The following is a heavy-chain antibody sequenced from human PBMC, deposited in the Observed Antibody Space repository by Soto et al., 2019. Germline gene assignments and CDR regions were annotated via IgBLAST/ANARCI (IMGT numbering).Heavy chain of an antibody. D-gene: IGHD2-2*01. V-gene: IGHV3-15*01. CDR2: IKSKTDGGTT. Sequence: EVQLVESGGGLVKPGGSLRLSCAASGLIFSAAWMHWVRQAPGKGLEWVGRIKSKTDGGTTDYAAPVKGRFTISRDDSKNTLFLQMNSLKTEDTAVYYCACLEFDFWGQGSLVTVSS. CDR1: GLIFSAAW. CDR3: ACLEFDF. J-gene: IGHJ4*02.